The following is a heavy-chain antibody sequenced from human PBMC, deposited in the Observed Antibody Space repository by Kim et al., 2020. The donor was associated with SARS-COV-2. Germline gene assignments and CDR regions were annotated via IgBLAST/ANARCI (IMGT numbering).Heavy chain of an antibody. CDR1: GFTFSSYW. CDR3: ARDRVSVDIVATIWGNYYYYYGMDV. V-gene: IGHV3-7*03. Sequence: GGSLRLSCAASGFTFSSYWMSWVRQAPGKGLEWVANIKQDGSEKYYVDSVKGRFTISRNNAKNSLQLQMNSLRAEDTAVYYCARDRVSVDIVATIWGNYYYYYGMDVWGQGTTVTVSS. CDR2: IKQDGSEK. D-gene: IGHD5-12*01. J-gene: IGHJ6*02.